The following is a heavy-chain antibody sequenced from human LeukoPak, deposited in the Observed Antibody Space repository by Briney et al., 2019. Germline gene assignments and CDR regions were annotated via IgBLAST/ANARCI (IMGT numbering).Heavy chain of an antibody. CDR2: INWNGGST. CDR3: ARFSYSGYELYYYYYYMDV. Sequence: GGSLGLSCAASGFTFDDYGMSWVRQAPGKGLEWVSGINWNGGSTGYADSVKGRFTISRDNAKNSLYLQMNSLRAEDTALYYCARFSYSGYELYYYYYYMDVWGKGTTVTVSS. CDR1: GFTFDDYG. D-gene: IGHD5-12*01. J-gene: IGHJ6*03. V-gene: IGHV3-20*04.